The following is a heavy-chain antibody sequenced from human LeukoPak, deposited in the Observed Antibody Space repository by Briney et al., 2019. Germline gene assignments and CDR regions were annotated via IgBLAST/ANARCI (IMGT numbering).Heavy chain of an antibody. V-gene: IGHV4-59*01. CDR1: GASISSYY. D-gene: IGHD6-19*01. CDR2: RHYRGTT. Sequence: LETLSLTCTVSGASISSYYWSWIRQPPGKGLEWIASRHYRGTTNYNPSLESRVTISVDTSRKQFSLKLSSVTAADTAVYYCAREVWPVGVSYFDYWGQGILVTVSS. CDR3: AREVWPVGVSYFDY. J-gene: IGHJ4*02.